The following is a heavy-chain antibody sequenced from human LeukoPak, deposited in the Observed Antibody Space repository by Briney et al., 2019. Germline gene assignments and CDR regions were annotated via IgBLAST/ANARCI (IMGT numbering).Heavy chain of an antibody. Sequence: GRSLRLSCAASGFTFSDYWMHWVRQAPGKGLVWVSRINSDGSSTNYADSVKGRFTISRDNAKNTLYLQMNSLRAEDTAVYYCARGYRPNWGSTVGDYWGQGTLVTVSS. V-gene: IGHV3-74*01. CDR3: ARGYRPNWGSTVGDY. CDR2: INSDGSST. CDR1: GFTFSDYW. J-gene: IGHJ4*02. D-gene: IGHD7-27*01.